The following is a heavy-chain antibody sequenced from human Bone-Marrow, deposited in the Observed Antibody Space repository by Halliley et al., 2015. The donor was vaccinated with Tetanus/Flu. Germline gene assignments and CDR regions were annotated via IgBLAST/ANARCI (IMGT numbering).Heavy chain of an antibody. CDR3: ARVLLGFCSGGDCYAGNVLDV. D-gene: IGHD2-15*01. CDR2: YYRGSA. Sequence: YYRGSAYYNPSLKNRVSMSLDTSKNQFSLRLTSVTAADSAVYFCARVLLGFCSGGDCYAGNVLDVWGQGTTVIVSS. V-gene: IGHV4-30-4*01. J-gene: IGHJ6*01.